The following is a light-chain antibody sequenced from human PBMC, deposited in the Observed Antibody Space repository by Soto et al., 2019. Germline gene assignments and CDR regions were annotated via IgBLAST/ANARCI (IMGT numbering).Light chain of an antibody. V-gene: IGKV1-5*03. CDR1: QSISSW. J-gene: IGKJ1*01. CDR2: KAS. CDR3: QQYNSYQWT. Sequence: DIQMTQSPSSLSASLGDRVTITCRASQSISSWLAWYQQKPGKAPKLLIYKASSLESGVPSRFSGSGSGTEFTLTISSLQPDDFATYYCQQYNSYQWTFGQGTKVDIK.